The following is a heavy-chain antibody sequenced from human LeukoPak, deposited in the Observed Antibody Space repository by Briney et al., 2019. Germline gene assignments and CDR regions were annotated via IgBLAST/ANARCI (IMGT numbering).Heavy chain of an antibody. J-gene: IGHJ4*02. V-gene: IGHV3-23*01. D-gene: IGHD2-15*01. CDR1: RFTFSTYA. CDR3: ATVKRDCSGGTCYSYDC. CDR2: ISSNGDIT. Sequence: PGGSLRLSCVASRFTFSTYAVNWVRQAPGKGLEWVSAISSNGDITYYADSVRGRFTISRDNSKNTVFLQMNSLRADDTAVYYCATVKRDCSGGTCYSYDCWGQGTPVTVSS.